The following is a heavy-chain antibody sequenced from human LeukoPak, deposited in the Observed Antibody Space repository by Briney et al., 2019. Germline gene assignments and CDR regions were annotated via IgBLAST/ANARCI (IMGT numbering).Heavy chain of an antibody. CDR3: AKGPRPDITVAHTLEK. V-gene: IGHV3-23*01. D-gene: IGHD6-19*01. J-gene: IGHJ4*02. CDR1: GFTFSNYA. Sequence: GGSLILSCAASGFTFSNYAMSWVRQAAGRGLEWVSTISSRGDSTHDAESVKVPFTISRDNSKNSLYLQMNSLRAEDTAVYYCAKGPRPDITVAHTLEKWGQGTLVNVSS. CDR2: ISSRGDST.